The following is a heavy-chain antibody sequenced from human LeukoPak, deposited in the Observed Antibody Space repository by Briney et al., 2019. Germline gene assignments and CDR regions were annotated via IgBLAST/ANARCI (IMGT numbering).Heavy chain of an antibody. Sequence: SETLSLTCAVYGGSFSGYYWSWIRQPPGKGLEWIGEINHSGSTNYNPSLKSRVTISVDTSKNQFSLKLRSVTAADTAVYYCARVRVEDYDILTGYYYNYYYMDVWGKGTTVTVSS. CDR1: GGSFSGYY. D-gene: IGHD3-9*01. CDR2: INHSGST. CDR3: ARVRVEDYDILTGYYYNYYYMDV. J-gene: IGHJ6*03. V-gene: IGHV4-34*01.